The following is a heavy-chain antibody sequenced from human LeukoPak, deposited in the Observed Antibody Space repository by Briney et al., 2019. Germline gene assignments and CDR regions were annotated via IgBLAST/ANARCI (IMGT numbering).Heavy chain of an antibody. D-gene: IGHD3-22*01. Sequence: PSETLSLTCTVSGGSISSGGYYWSWIRQHPGKGLEWIGYIYYSGSTYYNPSLKSRVTISVDTSKNQFSLKLSSVTAADTAVYYCATPLDYYDSSGHHQGGDWGQGTLVTVSS. CDR1: GGSISSGGYY. V-gene: IGHV4-31*03. J-gene: IGHJ4*02. CDR2: IYYSGST. CDR3: ATPLDYYDSSGHHQGGD.